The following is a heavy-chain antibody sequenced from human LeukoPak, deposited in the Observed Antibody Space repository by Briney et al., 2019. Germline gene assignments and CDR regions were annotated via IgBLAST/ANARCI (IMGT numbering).Heavy chain of an antibody. V-gene: IGHV3-66*01. D-gene: IGHD1-1*01. CDR3: ARIETVADAFDI. Sequence: PGGSLRLSCAASGFTVSSNYMTWVRQAPGKGLEWVSLIYSGGSTSYADSVRGRFTISRDNSKNTLYLQMSSLRAEDTAVYYCARIETVADAFDIWGQGTLVTVSS. CDR2: IYSGGST. J-gene: IGHJ3*02. CDR1: GFTVSSNY.